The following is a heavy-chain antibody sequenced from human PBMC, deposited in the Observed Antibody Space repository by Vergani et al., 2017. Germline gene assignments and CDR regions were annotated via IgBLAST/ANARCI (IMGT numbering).Heavy chain of an antibody. CDR1: GGTFSSYA. J-gene: IGHJ4*02. CDR3: ARSRIAAAGDFDY. D-gene: IGHD6-13*01. Sequence: QVQLVQSGAEVKKPGSSVKVSCKASGGTFSSYAISWVRQAPGQGLEWMGGIIPIFGTANYAQKFQGRVTIIADESTSTAYMELSSLRAEDTAVYYCARSRIAAAGDFDYWGQGTLVTVSS. V-gene: IGHV1-69*01. CDR2: IIPIFGTA.